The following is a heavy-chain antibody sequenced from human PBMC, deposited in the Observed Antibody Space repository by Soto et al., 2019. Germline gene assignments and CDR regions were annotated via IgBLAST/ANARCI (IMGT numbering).Heavy chain of an antibody. J-gene: IGHJ3*02. Sequence: QGTLKESGPTLVKPTQTLTLTCSFSGFSLSTSGVGVGWIRQPPGKALEWLALIYWSGDEHYRPSLKSRLSITKDTSKNHVVLIVTDMDPVDTATYYCARGLATLPVFAFDIWGQGTMVTVSS. CDR2: IYWSGDE. CDR1: GFSLSTSGVG. V-gene: IGHV2-5*01. CDR3: ARGLATLPVFAFDI. D-gene: IGHD6-6*01.